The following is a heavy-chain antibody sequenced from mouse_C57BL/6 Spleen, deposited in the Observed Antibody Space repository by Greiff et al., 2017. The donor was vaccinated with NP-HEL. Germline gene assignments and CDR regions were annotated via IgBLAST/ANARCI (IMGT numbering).Heavy chain of an antibody. CDR2: IRNKANGYTT. V-gene: IGHV7-3*01. CDR1: GFTFTDYY. Sequence: EVHLVESGGGLVQPGGSLSLSCAASGFTFTDYYMSWVRQPPGKALEWLGFIRNKANGYTTEYSASVKGRFTISRDNSQSILYLQMNALRAEDSATYYCARSPLWLRRYYFDYWGQGTTLTVSS. J-gene: IGHJ2*01. D-gene: IGHD2-2*01. CDR3: ARSPLWLRRYYFDY.